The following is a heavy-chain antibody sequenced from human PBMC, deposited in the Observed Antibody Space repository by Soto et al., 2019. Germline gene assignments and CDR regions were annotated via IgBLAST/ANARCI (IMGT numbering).Heavy chain of an antibody. J-gene: IGHJ4*02. CDR1: GSTLSDYY. V-gene: IGHV3-72*01. CDR3: TRSITGTTSFEY. Sequence: EVQLVESGGGLVQPGRSLRLSCAGSGSTLSDYYIDWVRQAPGKGLEWVGRTRDKGNSYNTDYAATVKGRFTISRDASKNSLYLQMNSLDAEDTALYYCTRSITGTTSFEYWGQGTRVTVSS. CDR2: TRDKGNSYNT. D-gene: IGHD1-7*01.